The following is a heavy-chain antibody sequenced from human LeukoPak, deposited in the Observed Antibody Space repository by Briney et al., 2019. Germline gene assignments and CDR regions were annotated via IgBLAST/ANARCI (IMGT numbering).Heavy chain of an antibody. CDR3: ARDHNYAFDN. CDR1: AFTFSNFN. D-gene: IGHD1-1*01. V-gene: IGHV3-21*01. J-gene: IGHJ4*02. CDR2: ISSRCSYI. Sequence: GGSLRLFCAASAFTFSNFNIHWVRQAPGEGLEWVSSISSRCSYIYYIDSVKGQFTISRDNAKNSLYLQMSNLRVEDAAVYYCARDHNYAFDNWGQGTLVSVAS.